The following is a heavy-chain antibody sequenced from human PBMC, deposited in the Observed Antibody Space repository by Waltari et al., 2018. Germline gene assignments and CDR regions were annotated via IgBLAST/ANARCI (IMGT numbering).Heavy chain of an antibody. V-gene: IGHV4-59*11. CDR2: IYYSGST. D-gene: IGHD6-19*01. J-gene: IGHJ4*02. Sequence: QVQLQESGPGLVKPSETLSLTCTVPGGSISSHHWSWIRPPPGKGLEWIGYIYYSGSTNYNPSLKSRVTISVDTSKNQFSLKLSSVTAADTAVYYCARSPAGYSSGWGDIWGQGTLVTVSS. CDR3: ARSPAGYSSGWGDI. CDR1: GGSISSHH.